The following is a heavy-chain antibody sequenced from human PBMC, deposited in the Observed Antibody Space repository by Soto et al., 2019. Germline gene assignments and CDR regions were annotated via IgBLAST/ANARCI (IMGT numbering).Heavy chain of an antibody. V-gene: IGHV5-51*01. D-gene: IGHD3-22*01. J-gene: IGHJ6*02. CDR2: IYPGDSDT. CDR1: GYSFTSYW. CDR3: ARHLVVAKGYFSYHGMDV. Sequence: GESLKISCKGSGYSFTSYWIGWVRQMPGKGLEWMGIIYPGDSDTRYSPSFQGQVTISADKSISTAYLQWSSLKASDTAMYYCARHLVVAKGYFSYHGMDVWGQGTTVTVSS.